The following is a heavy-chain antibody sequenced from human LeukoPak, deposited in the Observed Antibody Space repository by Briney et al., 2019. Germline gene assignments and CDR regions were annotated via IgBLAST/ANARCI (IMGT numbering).Heavy chain of an antibody. D-gene: IGHD3-10*01. Sequence: AASVKVSCKASGYTFTGYYMHWVRQAPGQGLEWMGWINPNSGGTNYAQKFQGRVTMTRDTSISIAYMELSRLRSDDTAVYYCAREEVRDYYGSGNPLRYGMDVWGQGTTVTVSS. J-gene: IGHJ6*02. CDR2: INPNSGGT. CDR3: AREEVRDYYGSGNPLRYGMDV. CDR1: GYTFTGYY. V-gene: IGHV1-2*02.